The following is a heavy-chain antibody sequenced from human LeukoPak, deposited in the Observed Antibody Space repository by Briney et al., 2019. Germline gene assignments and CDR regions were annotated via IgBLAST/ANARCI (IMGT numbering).Heavy chain of an antibody. Sequence: GGSLRLSCAVSGFTVNTNYMSWVRQSPGKGLEWVSILYSGGSTYYADSVKGRFTISRDDSKNTVYLQMNSLRVEDTAVYYCARVYSSGWRYFDYWGQGTLVTVSS. V-gene: IGHV3-53*01. J-gene: IGHJ4*02. CDR1: GFTVNTNY. CDR3: ARVYSSGWRYFDY. D-gene: IGHD6-19*01. CDR2: LYSGGST.